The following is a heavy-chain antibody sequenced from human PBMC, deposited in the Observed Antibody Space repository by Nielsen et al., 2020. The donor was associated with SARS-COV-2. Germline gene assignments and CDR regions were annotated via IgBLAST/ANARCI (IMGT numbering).Heavy chain of an antibody. CDR2: MNPNSGNT. J-gene: IGHJ4*02. CDR1: GYTFTSYD. V-gene: IGHV1-8*01. D-gene: IGHD1-26*01. CDR3: AVGSGSYYPPTDY. Sequence: ASVKVSCKASGYTFTSYDINWVRQATGQGLEWMGWMNPNSGNTGYAQKFQGRVTITADKSTSTAYMELSSLRSEDTAVYYCAVGSGSYYPPTDYWGQGTLVTVSS.